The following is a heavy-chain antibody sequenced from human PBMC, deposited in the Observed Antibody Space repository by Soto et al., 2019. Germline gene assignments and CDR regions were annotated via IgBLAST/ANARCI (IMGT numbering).Heavy chain of an antibody. V-gene: IGHV4-30-2*01. D-gene: IGHD3-22*01. Sequence: PSETLSLTCAVSGGSISSGGYSWSWIRQPPGKGLEWIGYIYHSGSTYYNPSLKSRVTISVDRSKNQFSLKLSSVTAADTAVYYCARDLRDSSGYLVRAFDIWGQGTMVT. CDR2: IYHSGST. J-gene: IGHJ3*02. CDR1: GGSISSGGYS. CDR3: ARDLRDSSGYLVRAFDI.